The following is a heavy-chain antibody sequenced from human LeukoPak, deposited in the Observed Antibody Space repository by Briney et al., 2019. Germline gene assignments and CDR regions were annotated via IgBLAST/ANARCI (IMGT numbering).Heavy chain of an antibody. V-gene: IGHV3-48*02. CDR1: GFTFSSYS. Sequence: GGSLRLSCAASGFTFSSYSMNWVRQAPGKGLEWVSYISSSSSTIYYADSVKDRFTISRDNAKNSLYLQMNSLRDEDTAVYYCARSLLNYDFWSGINWFDPWGQGTLVTVSS. CDR3: ARSLLNYDFWSGINWFDP. J-gene: IGHJ5*02. D-gene: IGHD3-3*01. CDR2: ISSSSSTI.